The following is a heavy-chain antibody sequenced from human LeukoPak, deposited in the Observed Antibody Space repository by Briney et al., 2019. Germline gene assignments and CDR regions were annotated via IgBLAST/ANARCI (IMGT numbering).Heavy chain of an antibody. J-gene: IGHJ5*02. V-gene: IGHV3-7*01. CDR2: IKQDGSEK. CDR1: GFTFSSYW. D-gene: IGHD3-16*01. Sequence: PEVSLRLSCAASGFTFSSYWMSWVRQAPGKGLEWVANIKQDGSEKYYVESVKGRFTISRDNAKNSLYLQMNSLGAEDTAVYYCARDRLYDYVWGSSYWFDPWGQGTLVTVSS. CDR3: ARDRLYDYVWGSSYWFDP.